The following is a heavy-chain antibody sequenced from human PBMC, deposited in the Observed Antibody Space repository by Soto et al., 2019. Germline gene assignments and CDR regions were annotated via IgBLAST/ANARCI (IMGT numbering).Heavy chain of an antibody. CDR3: ARESSYDSSGYYDY. CDR2: IYSGGST. D-gene: IGHD3-22*01. J-gene: IGHJ4*02. Sequence: GGSLRLSCAASGFTVSSNYMSWVRQAPGKGLEWVSVIYSGGSTYYADSVKGRFTISRDNSKNTLYLQMNSLRAEDTAVYYCARESSYDSSGYYDYWGQGTLVTVSS. CDR1: GFTVSSNY. V-gene: IGHV3-53*01.